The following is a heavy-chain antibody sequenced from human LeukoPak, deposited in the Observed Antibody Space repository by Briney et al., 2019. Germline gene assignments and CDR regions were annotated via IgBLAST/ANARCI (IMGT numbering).Heavy chain of an antibody. Sequence: PGGALRLSCAASRVTFRNSWLCWVPPNPRTGLERVTNIKEDGSEKYYMDSVKGRFTISRDNAKNSLFLQMNSLRAEDTAVYYCAVYNWNSKRDFDYWGQGTLVTVSS. CDR3: AVYNWNSKRDFDY. D-gene: IGHD1-7*01. V-gene: IGHV3-7*03. CDR2: IKEDGSEK. J-gene: IGHJ4*02. CDR1: RVTFRNSW.